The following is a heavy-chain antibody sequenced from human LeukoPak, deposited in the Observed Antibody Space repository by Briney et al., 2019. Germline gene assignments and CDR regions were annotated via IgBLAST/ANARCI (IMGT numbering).Heavy chain of an antibody. J-gene: IGHJ5*02. Sequence: PSETLSLTCAVYGGSFSGYYWSWIRQPPGKGLEWIGEINHSGSTNYNPSLKSRVTISVDTSKNQFSLKLSSMTAADTAVYYCARSVVVPAAIRRQYNWYDPWGQGTLVTVS. CDR3: ARSVVVPAAIRRQYNWYDP. CDR1: GGSFSGYY. D-gene: IGHD2-2*02. V-gene: IGHV4-34*01. CDR2: INHSGST.